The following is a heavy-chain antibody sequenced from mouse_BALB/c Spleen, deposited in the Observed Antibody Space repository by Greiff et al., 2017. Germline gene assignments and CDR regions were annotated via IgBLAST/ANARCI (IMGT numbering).Heavy chain of an antibody. V-gene: IGHV14-3*02. D-gene: IGHD2-14*01. CDR2: IDPANGNT. CDR1: GFNIKDTY. J-gene: IGHJ3*01. Sequence: VQLKQSGAELVKPGASVKLSCTASGFNIKDTYMHWVKQRPEQGLEWIGRIDPANGNTKYDPKFQGKATITADTSSNTAYLQLSSLTSEDTAVYYCASYYRYDGPCFAYWGQGTLVTVSA. CDR3: ASYYRYDGPCFAY.